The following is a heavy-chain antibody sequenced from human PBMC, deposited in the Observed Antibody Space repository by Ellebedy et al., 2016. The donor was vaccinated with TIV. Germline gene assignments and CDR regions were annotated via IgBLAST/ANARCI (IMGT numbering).Heavy chain of an antibody. D-gene: IGHD2-15*01. V-gene: IGHV3-74*01. CDR1: GFTFDDYA. CDR3: ARVGCSDASCYYYDYYYMDV. CDR2: IHGDGSST. J-gene: IGHJ6*03. Sequence: PGGSLRLSCAGSGFTFDDYAMHWVRQTPGKGLVWLSRIHGDGSSTRYADSVRGRFTISRDNAKNTLYLQMNALSAEETAVYYCARVGCSDASCYYYDYYYMDVWGKGTAVTVSS.